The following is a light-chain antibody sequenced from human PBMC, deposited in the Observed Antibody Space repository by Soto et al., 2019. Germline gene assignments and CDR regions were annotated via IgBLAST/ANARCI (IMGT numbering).Light chain of an antibody. CDR2: DVS. Sequence: QSALTQPASVSGSPGQSITISCTGTSSDVGGYNYVSWYHQHPGRAPQLMIYDVSHRPSGVSNRFSGSRSGNTASLTISGLQAEDEADYYCSSYATSTTVLVGGGTKLTVL. V-gene: IGLV2-14*03. CDR1: SSDVGGYNY. J-gene: IGLJ2*01. CDR3: SSYATSTTVL.